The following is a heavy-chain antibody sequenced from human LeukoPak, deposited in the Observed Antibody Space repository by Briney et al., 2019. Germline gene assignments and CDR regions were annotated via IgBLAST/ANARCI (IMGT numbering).Heavy chain of an antibody. CDR2: IYYSGST. Sequence: SETLSLTCTVSGGSISSGDYYWSWIRQPPGKGLEWIGYIYYSGSTSYNPSLKSRVTISVDTSKNQFSLKLSSVTAADTAVYYCARVRPYDFWSGYSNWFDPWGQGTLVTVSS. J-gene: IGHJ5*02. D-gene: IGHD3-3*01. V-gene: IGHV4-30-4*01. CDR1: GGSISSGDYY. CDR3: ARVRPYDFWSGYSNWFDP.